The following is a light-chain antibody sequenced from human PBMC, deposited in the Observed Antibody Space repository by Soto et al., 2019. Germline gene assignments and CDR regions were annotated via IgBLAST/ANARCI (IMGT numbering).Light chain of an antibody. Sequence: DIQTTQSPSTLSSSLWDRVSFTFRASQSISSWLAWYQQKLGRAPRLLIYDASSLESGVPSRFSGSGYGTEFTLTISSLQPDDFATYYCQQYNTYSSLTFGGGTKVDI. V-gene: IGKV1-5*01. J-gene: IGKJ4*01. CDR3: QQYNTYSSLT. CDR1: QSISSW. CDR2: DAS.